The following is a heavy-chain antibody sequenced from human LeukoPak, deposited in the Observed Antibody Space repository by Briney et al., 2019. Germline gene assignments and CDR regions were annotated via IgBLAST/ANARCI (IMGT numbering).Heavy chain of an antibody. CDR3: ARDSDDSSGYYYNY. J-gene: IGHJ4*02. D-gene: IGHD3-22*01. CDR1: GCTFTGYY. V-gene: IGHV1-2*07. CDR2: TNPNSGGT. Sequence: ASMKVSCNASGCTFTGYYMHWDRPLHGHGLEWMGWTNPNSGGTNYANQFQGRRTMTRDTSISTAYTELSRLRSDGTGVYFCARDSDDSSGYYYNYWGQGTLVTVSS.